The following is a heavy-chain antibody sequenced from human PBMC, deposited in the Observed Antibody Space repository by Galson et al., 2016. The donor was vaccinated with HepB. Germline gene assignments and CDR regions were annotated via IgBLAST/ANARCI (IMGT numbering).Heavy chain of an antibody. Sequence: SLRLSCAGSGFTFSHAWLNWVRQAPGKGLEWVGRIKSKGDGETTDYAAPVKGRFTVSRDDSKHTLYLQMNSLKTEATAVYHCTTSVGANEFDYWGRGTLVTVSS. D-gene: IGHD1-26*01. V-gene: IGHV3-15*07. J-gene: IGHJ4*02. CDR1: GFTFSHAW. CDR3: TTSVGANEFDY. CDR2: IKSKGDGETT.